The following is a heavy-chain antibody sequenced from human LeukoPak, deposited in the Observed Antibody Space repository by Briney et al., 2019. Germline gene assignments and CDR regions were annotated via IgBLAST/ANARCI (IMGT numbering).Heavy chain of an antibody. J-gene: IGHJ5*02. V-gene: IGHV1-18*01. Sequence: ASVKVSCKASGYTFTSYDINWVRQAPGQGLEWMGWISAYNGNTNYAQKLQGRVTMTTDTSTSTAYMELRSLRSDDTAVYYCARAHSLPEYAKRGREGGVRWFDPWGQGTLVTVSS. CDR3: ARAHSLPEYAKRGREGGVRWFDP. D-gene: IGHD1-14*01. CDR2: ISAYNGNT. CDR1: GYTFTSYD.